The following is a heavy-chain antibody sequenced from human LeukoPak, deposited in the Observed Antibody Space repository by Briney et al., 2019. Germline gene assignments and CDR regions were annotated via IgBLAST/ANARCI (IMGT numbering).Heavy chain of an antibody. V-gene: IGHV4-59*01. CDR3: ARSGVGATMEAYYYYGMDV. CDR2: IYYSGST. Sequence: SETLSLTCTVSGGSISSYYWSWIRQPPGKGLEGIGYIYYSGSTNYNPSLKSRVTISVDTSKNQFSLKLSSVTAADTAVYYCARSGVGATMEAYYYYGMDVWGQGTTVTVSS. J-gene: IGHJ6*02. D-gene: IGHD1-26*01. CDR1: GGSISSYY.